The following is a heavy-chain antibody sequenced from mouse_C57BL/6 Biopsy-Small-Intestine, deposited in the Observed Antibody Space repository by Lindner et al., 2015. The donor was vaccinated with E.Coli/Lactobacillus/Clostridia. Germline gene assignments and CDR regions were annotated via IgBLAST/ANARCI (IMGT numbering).Heavy chain of an antibody. Sequence: VQLQESGAELVKPGASVKISCKASGYSFTGYNMNWVKQSHGKSLEWIGNINPYSENTSYNQKFRGKATLTVDKSSSTAYMRLNSLTSADSAVYFCTRAGRGFAYWGQGTLVTVSA. CDR1: GYSFTGYN. J-gene: IGHJ3*01. CDR3: TRAGRGFAY. V-gene: IGHV1-39*01. CDR2: INPYSENT.